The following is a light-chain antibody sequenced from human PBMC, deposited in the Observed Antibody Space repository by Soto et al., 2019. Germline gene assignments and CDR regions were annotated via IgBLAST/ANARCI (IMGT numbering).Light chain of an antibody. CDR3: KSRTTRNTLV. CDR1: SSDVGGYNY. V-gene: IGLV2-14*01. J-gene: IGLJ3*02. Sequence: QSALTQPASVSGSPGQSITISCTGTSSDVGGYNYVSWYQQHPGKAPKLIIYEVTHRPSGVSSRFYGSRSGNTASLTISGLQAEEGADYYCKSRTTRNTLVFGGGTKVTVL. CDR2: EVT.